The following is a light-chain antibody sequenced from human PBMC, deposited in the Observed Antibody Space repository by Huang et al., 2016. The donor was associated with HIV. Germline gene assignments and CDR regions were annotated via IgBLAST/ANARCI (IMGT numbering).Light chain of an antibody. CDR2: STS. J-gene: IGKJ1*01. V-gene: IGKV3-20*01. CDR3: QHYGTSSWT. Sequence: IVLTQSPGTRSLSPGERATLSCRASQSVSSSFLAWYQQKPGQAPRLLIHSTSSRVPGIPERFRGSGSGTAFTLTINILESEDFAVYYCQHYGTSSWTFGQGTKMEVK. CDR1: QSVSSSF.